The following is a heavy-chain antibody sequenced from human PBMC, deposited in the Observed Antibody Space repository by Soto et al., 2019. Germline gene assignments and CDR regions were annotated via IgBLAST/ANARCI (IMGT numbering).Heavy chain of an antibody. CDR3: ARGDVDTAMVSYYYGMDV. CDR1: GGTFSSYA. D-gene: IGHD5-18*01. Sequence: AAVKVSCKASGGTFSSYAISWVRQAPGQGLEWMGGIIPIFGTANYAQKFQDRVTITADESTSAAYMELSSLRSEDTAVYYCARGDVDTAMVSYYYGMDVWAQGTTVTVS. CDR2: IIPIFGTA. J-gene: IGHJ6*02. V-gene: IGHV1-69*13.